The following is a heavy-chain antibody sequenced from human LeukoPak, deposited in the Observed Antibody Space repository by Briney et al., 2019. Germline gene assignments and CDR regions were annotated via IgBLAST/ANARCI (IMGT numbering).Heavy chain of an antibody. J-gene: IGHJ3*02. D-gene: IGHD3-22*01. CDR3: ARDPSSGYYSDDAFDI. V-gene: IGHV4-4*07. CDR2: IYTSGST. Sequence: SETLSLTCAVYGGSFSGYYWSWIRQPAGKGLEWIGRIYTSGSTNYNPSLKSRVTMSVDTSKNQFSLKLSSVTAADTAVYYCARDPSSGYYSDDAFDIWGQGTMVTVSS. CDR1: GGSFSGYY.